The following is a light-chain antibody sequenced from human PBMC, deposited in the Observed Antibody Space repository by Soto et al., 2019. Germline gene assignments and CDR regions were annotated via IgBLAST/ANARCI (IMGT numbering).Light chain of an antibody. CDR2: ATS. CDR3: QQYNDWPPYT. J-gene: IGKJ2*01. CDR1: QSVGSH. Sequence: ETVMTQSPATLSVTPGEIVTLSCRASQSVGSHLAWYQQKPGQTPRLLMYATSVRATGVPARFSGSGSETDFTLTISSLQSEDFAVYYCQQYNDWPPYTFGQGTKLEIK. V-gene: IGKV3-15*01.